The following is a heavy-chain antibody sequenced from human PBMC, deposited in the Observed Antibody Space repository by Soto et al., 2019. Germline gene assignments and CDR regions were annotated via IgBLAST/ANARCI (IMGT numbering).Heavy chain of an antibody. D-gene: IGHD7-27*01. J-gene: IGHJ6*02. Sequence: ESGGGEVPPGTSLRLSCIASGFIFSNNGMHWVRQAPGKGLEWVALVSHDGRKTFYADSVKGRLTIYRDNSKNTVYLHMNNLRPEDTAVYRCARDLRQGASGATVYGRDVWGQGTTVTVSS. CDR1: GFIFSNNG. CDR2: VSHDGRKT. CDR3: ARDLRQGASGATVYGRDV. V-gene: IGHV3-30*03.